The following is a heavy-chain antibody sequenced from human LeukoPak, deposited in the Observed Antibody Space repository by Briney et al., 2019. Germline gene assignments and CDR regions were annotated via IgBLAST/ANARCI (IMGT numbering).Heavy chain of an antibody. CDR3: VRSYYGMDV. Sequence: GGSLRLSCAASGFTFRSYSMNWVRQAPGMGLEWVPSISTSSSHIYYADSVEGRFTISRDNAKSSLYLQMNSLRAEDTAVYYCVRSYYGMDVWGQGTTVSVSS. CDR1: GFTFRSYS. J-gene: IGHJ6*02. V-gene: IGHV3-21*01. CDR2: ISTSSSHI.